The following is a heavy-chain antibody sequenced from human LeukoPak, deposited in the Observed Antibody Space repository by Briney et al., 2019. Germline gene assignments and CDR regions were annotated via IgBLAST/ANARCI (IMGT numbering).Heavy chain of an antibody. CDR1: GFTFSSYS. CDR3: ARDRGYGFDY. Sequence: GGSLRLSCAASGFTFSSYSMNWVRRAPGKGLEWVSYISSSSSTIYYADSVKGRFTISRDNAKNSLYLQMNSLRAEDTAVYYCARDRGYGFDYWGQGTLVTVSS. V-gene: IGHV3-48*01. D-gene: IGHD5-12*01. CDR2: ISSSSSTI. J-gene: IGHJ4*02.